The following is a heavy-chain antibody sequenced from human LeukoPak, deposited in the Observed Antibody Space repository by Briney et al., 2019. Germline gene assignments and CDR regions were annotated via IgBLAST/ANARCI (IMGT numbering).Heavy chain of an antibody. Sequence: GGSLRLSCVASGFTFSSCAMSWVRQVPGKGLEWVSALSDSGGSTYYADSVKGRFTISRDNSKNTLYLQMYSLRAEDTAVYYCAKGALSLDYVDYRGYPHFFDSWGQGTLVTVSS. D-gene: IGHD4-17*01. CDR2: LSDSGGST. J-gene: IGHJ4*02. CDR3: AKGALSLDYVDYRGYPHFFDS. CDR1: GFTFSSCA. V-gene: IGHV3-23*01.